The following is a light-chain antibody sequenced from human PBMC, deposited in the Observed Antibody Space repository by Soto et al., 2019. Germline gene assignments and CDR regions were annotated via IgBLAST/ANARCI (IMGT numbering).Light chain of an antibody. Sequence: EIVLTQSPATLSLSPGERATLSCRASQSVSSYLAWYQQKPGQAPRLLIYDASNRATGIPARFSGSGSGTDFTLTISSLEPEDSAVYYCQHRIKWLALTFGGGPKGDI. CDR2: DAS. CDR1: QSVSSY. J-gene: IGKJ4*01. V-gene: IGKV3-11*01. CDR3: QHRIKWLALT.